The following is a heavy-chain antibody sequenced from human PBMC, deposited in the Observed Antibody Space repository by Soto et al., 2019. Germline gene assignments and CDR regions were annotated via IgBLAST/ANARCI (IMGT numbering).Heavy chain of an antibody. CDR3: ARELDGIDV. CDR1: GFTFSSCA. J-gene: IGHJ6*02. Sequence: GGSLRLSCAASGFTFSSCAMSWVRQAPGKGLEWVSGIGGSGDDTEYTDSVKGRFTISRDNSKNTLYLQMNSLRAEDTAVYYCARELDGIDVWGQGTTVTVSS. CDR2: IGGSGDDT. V-gene: IGHV3-23*01.